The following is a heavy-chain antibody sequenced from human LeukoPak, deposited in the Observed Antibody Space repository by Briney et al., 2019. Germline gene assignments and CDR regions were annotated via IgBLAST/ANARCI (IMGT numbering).Heavy chain of an antibody. J-gene: IGHJ3*02. Sequence: GGSLRLSCAASGFPFSGYAMHWVRQAPGKGLEWVAVISYDGSNKYYADSVKGRFTISRDNSKNTLYLQMNSLRAEDTAVYYCAREGLEWLSTRYDAFDIWGQGTMVTVSS. CDR1: GFPFSGYA. CDR3: AREGLEWLSTRYDAFDI. CDR2: ISYDGSNK. D-gene: IGHD3-3*01. V-gene: IGHV3-30-3*01.